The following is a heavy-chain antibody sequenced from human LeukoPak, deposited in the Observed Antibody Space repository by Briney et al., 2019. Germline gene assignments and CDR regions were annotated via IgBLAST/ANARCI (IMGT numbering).Heavy chain of an antibody. CDR1: GFTFSSYG. CDR3: AKDLRSSVYSPIDF. CDR2: IWYDGSNK. D-gene: IGHD3-22*01. Sequence: GGSLRLSCAASGFTFSSYGMHWVRQAPGKGLEWVAVIWYDGSNKYYADSVQGRFTISRDNSRDTLYLQMNSLRAEDTAVYYCAKDLRSSVYSPIDFWGQGTLVTVS. J-gene: IGHJ4*02. V-gene: IGHV3-33*06.